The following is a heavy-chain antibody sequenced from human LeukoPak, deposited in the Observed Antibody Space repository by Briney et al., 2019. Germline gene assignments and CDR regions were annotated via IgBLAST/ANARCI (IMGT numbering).Heavy chain of an antibody. CDR3: ARYGSASVDY. J-gene: IGHJ4*02. V-gene: IGHV4-38-2*02. CDR1: GYSISSGNY. CDR2: IYHSGST. Sequence: SETLSLTCTVSGYSISSGNYWGWIRQPPGKGLEWIGTIYHSGSTYYNPSPKSRVIISVDTSKNQFSLKLSSLTAADTAMYYCARYGSASVDYWGQGTLVTVSS. D-gene: IGHD3-10*01.